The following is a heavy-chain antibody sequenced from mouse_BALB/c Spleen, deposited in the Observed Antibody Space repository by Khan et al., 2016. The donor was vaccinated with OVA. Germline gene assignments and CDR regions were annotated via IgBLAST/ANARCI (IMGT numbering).Heavy chain of an antibody. Sequence: VQLQQSGPELMKPGASVKISCKAAGYSFTSYYIHWMKQSHGKSLEWIGYIDPFNGGTNYNQKFKGKATLTVDKSSNTAYMHLSSLTSEDSAVXYCERNGITTWFAYWGQGTLVTVSA. CDR1: GYSFTSYY. V-gene: IGHV1S135*01. CDR3: ERNGITTWFAY. D-gene: IGHD2-4*01. CDR2: IDPFNGGT. J-gene: IGHJ3*01.